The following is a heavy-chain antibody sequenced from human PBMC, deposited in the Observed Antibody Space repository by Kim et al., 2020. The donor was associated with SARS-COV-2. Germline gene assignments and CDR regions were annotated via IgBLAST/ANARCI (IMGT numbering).Heavy chain of an antibody. J-gene: IGHJ3*02. CDR3: ATIAIADSSGYYYVGGWAFDI. CDR1: GYTFTSYD. Sequence: ASVKVSCKASGYTFTSYDINWVRQATGQGLEWMGWMNPNSGNTGYAQKFQGRVTMTRNTSISTAYMELSSLRSEDTAVYYCATIAIADSSGYYYVGGWAFDIWGQGTMVTVSS. V-gene: IGHV1-8*01. CDR2: MNPNSGNT. D-gene: IGHD3-22*01.